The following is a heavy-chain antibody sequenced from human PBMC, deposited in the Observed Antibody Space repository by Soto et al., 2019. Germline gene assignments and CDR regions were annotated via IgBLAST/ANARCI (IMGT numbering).Heavy chain of an antibody. D-gene: IGHD3-10*01. CDR1: GGSISSYY. CDR2: IYYSGST. V-gene: IGHV4-59*08. CDR3: ASLSGIIGYYYYYMDV. J-gene: IGHJ6*03. Sequence: PSETLSLTCTVSGGSISSYYWSWIRQPPGKGLEWIGYIYYSGSTNYNPSLKSRVTISVDTSKNQFSLKLSSVTAADTAVYYCASLSGIIGYYYYYMDVWGKGTTVTVSS.